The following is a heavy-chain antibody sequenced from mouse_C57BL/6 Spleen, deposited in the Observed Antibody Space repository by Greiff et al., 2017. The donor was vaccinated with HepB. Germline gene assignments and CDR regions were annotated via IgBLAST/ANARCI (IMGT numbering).Heavy chain of an antibody. D-gene: IGHD1-1*01. CDR2: ISSGGDYI. J-gene: IGHJ1*03. Sequence: EVQRAESGEGLVKPGGSLKLSCAASGFTFSSYAMSWVRQTPEKRLEWVAYISSGGDYIYYADTVKGRFTISRDNARNTLYLQMSSLKSEDTAMYYCTREGNYGSSYWYFDVWGTGTTVTVSS. CDR3: TREGNYGSSYWYFDV. CDR1: GFTFSSYA. V-gene: IGHV5-9-1*02.